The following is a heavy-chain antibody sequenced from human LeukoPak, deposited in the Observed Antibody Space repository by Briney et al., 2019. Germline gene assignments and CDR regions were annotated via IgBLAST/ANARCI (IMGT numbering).Heavy chain of an antibody. Sequence: SETLSLTCTVSGGSISSYYWSWIRQPPGKGLEWIGYIYYSGSTNYNPSLKSRVTISVDTSKNQFSLKLSSATAADTAVYYCARVKGPYYYDSSGYYREYYYYGMDVWGQGTTVTVSS. J-gene: IGHJ6*02. V-gene: IGHV4-59*01. CDR2: IYYSGST. CDR3: ARVKGPYYYDSSGYYREYYYYGMDV. D-gene: IGHD3-22*01. CDR1: GGSISSYY.